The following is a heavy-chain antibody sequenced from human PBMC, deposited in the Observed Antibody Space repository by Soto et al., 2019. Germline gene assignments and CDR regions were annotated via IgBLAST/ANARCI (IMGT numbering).Heavy chain of an antibody. J-gene: IGHJ6*04. CDR1: GYTFSSYD. D-gene: IGHD3-10*01. V-gene: IGHV1-8*01. Sequence: QEQLEQSGAEVKKPGASVKVSCKASGYTFSSYDINWVRQATGQGLEWMGWMNPNCGDTGYAQKFQGRVTMTWNTAISTDNLEMRGLRSVDTAMDYCATVPFITGNKGESCYHGMDDWGKGTTVTVSS. CDR3: ATVPFITGNKGESCYHGMDD. CDR2: MNPNCGDT.